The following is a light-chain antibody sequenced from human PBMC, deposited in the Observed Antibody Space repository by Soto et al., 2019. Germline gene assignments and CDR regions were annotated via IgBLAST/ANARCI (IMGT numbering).Light chain of an antibody. CDR3: QSHDSSLSAWV. J-gene: IGLJ3*02. CDR2: GNS. Sequence: QPVLTQPPSVSGAPGQRVTISCTGSSSNIGAGYDVHWYQQLPGTAPKLLIYGNSNRPSGVPDRFSGSKSGTSASLAITGLQAEDEADYYCQSHDSSLSAWVFGGGTKVTVL. CDR1: SSNIGAGYD. V-gene: IGLV1-40*01.